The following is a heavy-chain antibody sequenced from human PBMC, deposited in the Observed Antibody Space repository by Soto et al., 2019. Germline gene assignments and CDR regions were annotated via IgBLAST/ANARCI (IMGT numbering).Heavy chain of an antibody. Sequence: SVKVSCKASGGTFSSYAISWVRQAPGQGLEWMGGIIPIFGTANYAQKFQGRVTITADESTSTAYVELSSLRSEDTAVYYCARSAVAVPYYYYGMDVWGQGTTVTVSS. CDR2: IIPIFGTA. J-gene: IGHJ6*02. V-gene: IGHV1-69*13. CDR3: ARSAVAVPYYYYGMDV. CDR1: GGTFSSYA. D-gene: IGHD6-19*01.